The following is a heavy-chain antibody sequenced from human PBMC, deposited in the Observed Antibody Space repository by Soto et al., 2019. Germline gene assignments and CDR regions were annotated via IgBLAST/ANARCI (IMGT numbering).Heavy chain of an antibody. Sequence: GGSLRPSCEASGFTLSGFDMHWVRQPTGKGLEWVSTIGTAGDTYYAVSVKGRFTISRDNAKNSLSLQMNSLRAGDTAVYFCARGQEVGAHFFDSWGQGTQVTVSS. D-gene: IGHD2-15*01. CDR3: ARGQEVGAHFFDS. J-gene: IGHJ4*02. V-gene: IGHV3-13*01. CDR1: GFTLSGFD. CDR2: IGTAGDT.